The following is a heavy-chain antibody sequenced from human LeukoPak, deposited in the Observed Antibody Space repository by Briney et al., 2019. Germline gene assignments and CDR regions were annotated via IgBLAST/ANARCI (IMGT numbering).Heavy chain of an antibody. J-gene: IGHJ4*02. Sequence: ASVKVSCKASGYTFINYYMHWVRQAPGQGLEWMGWISAYNGNTNYAQKLQGRVTMTTDTSTSTAYMELRSLRSDDTAVYYCARDSCSSTSCYGYYDYVWGSYRYTFDYWGQGTLVTVSS. CDR1: GYTFINYY. CDR3: ARDSCSSTSCYGYYDYVWGSYRYTFDY. V-gene: IGHV1-18*04. D-gene: IGHD3-16*02. CDR2: ISAYNGNT.